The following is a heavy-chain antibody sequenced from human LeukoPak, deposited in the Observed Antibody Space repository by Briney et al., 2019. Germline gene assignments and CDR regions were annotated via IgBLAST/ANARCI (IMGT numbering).Heavy chain of an antibody. CDR1: GFTFSSYG. J-gene: IGHJ5*02. V-gene: IGHV3-30*18. CDR2: ISYDGSNK. Sequence: SGGSLRLSCAASGFTFSSYGMHWVRQAPGKGLEWVAVISYDGSNKYYADSVKGRFTISRDNSKNTLYLQMNSLRAEDTAVYYCAKDRTPIAVASVNWFDPWGQGTLVTVSS. D-gene: IGHD6-19*01. CDR3: AKDRTPIAVASVNWFDP.